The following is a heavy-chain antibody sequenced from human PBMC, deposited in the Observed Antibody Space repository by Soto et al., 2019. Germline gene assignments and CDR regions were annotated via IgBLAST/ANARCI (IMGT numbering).Heavy chain of an antibody. CDR3: ARMFWWFGELDDAFDI. D-gene: IGHD3-10*01. CDR1: GFTFSSYW. Sequence: GGSLRLSCAASGFTFSSYWMSWVRQAPGKGLEWVANIKQDGSEKYYVDSVKGRFTISRDNAKNSPYLQMNSLRAEDTAVYYCARMFWWFGELDDAFDIWGQGTMVTVSS. J-gene: IGHJ3*02. CDR2: IKQDGSEK. V-gene: IGHV3-7*02.